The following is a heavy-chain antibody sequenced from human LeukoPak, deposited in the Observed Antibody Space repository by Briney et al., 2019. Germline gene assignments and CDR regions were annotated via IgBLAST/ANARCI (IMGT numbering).Heavy chain of an antibody. Sequence: PSETLSLTCTVSGGSISSYYWSWIRQPPGKGLEWIGYIYYSGGTNYNPSLKSRVTISVDTSKNQFSLKLSSVAAADTAVYYCARTPYSSSGYGMDVWGQGTTVTVSS. J-gene: IGHJ6*02. CDR2: IYYSGGT. CDR1: GGSISSYY. CDR3: ARTPYSSSGYGMDV. D-gene: IGHD6-13*01. V-gene: IGHV4-59*01.